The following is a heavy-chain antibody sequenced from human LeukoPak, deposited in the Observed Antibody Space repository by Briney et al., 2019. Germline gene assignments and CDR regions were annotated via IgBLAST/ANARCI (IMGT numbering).Heavy chain of an antibody. CDR1: GFTFSSYA. J-gene: IGHJ4*02. V-gene: IGHV3-53*01. CDR3: ARGGIHEHSSSWYYGCYFDY. CDR2: IYSGGST. D-gene: IGHD6-13*01. Sequence: PGGSLRLSCAASGFTFSSYAMSWVRQAPGKGLEWVSVIYSGGSTYYADSVKGRFTISRDNSKNTLYLQMNSLRAEDTAVYYCARGGIHEHSSSWYYGCYFDYWGRGTLVTVSS.